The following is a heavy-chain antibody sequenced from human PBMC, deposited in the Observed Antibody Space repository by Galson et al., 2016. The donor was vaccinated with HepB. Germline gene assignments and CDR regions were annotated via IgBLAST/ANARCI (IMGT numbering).Heavy chain of an antibody. CDR3: ATVLIENGRDYANPFYF. CDR2: IIPVLDIA. D-gene: IGHD2-8*01. J-gene: IGHJ4*02. CDR1: GGTFSNYA. Sequence: SVKVSCKASGGTFSNYAISWVRQAPGQGLEWVGRIIPVLDIATYAQRFQGRVTINADKSTSTAYMELSSLRSEDTAVYYCATVLIENGRDYANPFYFWGQGTLVTVSS. V-gene: IGHV1-69*04.